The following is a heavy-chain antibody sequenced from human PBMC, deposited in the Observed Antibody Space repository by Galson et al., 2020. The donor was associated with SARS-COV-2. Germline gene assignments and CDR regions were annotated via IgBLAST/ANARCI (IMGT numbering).Heavy chain of an antibody. D-gene: IGHD5-12*01. CDR1: GFTFSSYG. CDR3: AKDYRYIVATDSPLDY. V-gene: IGHV3-30*18. CDR2: ISYDGRNK. J-gene: IGHJ4*02. Sequence: GESLKISCAASGFTFSSYGMHWVRQAPGKGLEWVAVISYDGRNKYYADSVKGRFTISRDNSKNTLYLQMNSLRAEDTAVYYCAKDYRYIVATDSPLDYWGQGTLVTVSS.